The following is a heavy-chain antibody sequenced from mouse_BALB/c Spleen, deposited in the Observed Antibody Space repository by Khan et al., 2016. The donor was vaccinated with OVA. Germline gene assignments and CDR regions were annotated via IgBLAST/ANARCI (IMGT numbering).Heavy chain of an antibody. V-gene: IGHV5-15*02. J-gene: IGHJ3*01. CDR2: ISSLAYTI. Sequence: EVELVESGGGLVQPGGSRKLSCVASGFTFSDYGMARVRQAPGKGPEWVAFISSLAYTIYYAETVTGRFTISSENAKHTLDLEMSSLRSEDPAMYYWSRCRAWFAYWGQGTLVTVSA. CDR1: GFTFSDYG. CDR3: SRCRAWFAY.